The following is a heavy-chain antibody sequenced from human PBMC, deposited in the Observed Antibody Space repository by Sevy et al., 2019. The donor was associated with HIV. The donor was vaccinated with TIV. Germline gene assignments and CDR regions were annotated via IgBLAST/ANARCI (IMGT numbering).Heavy chain of an antibody. J-gene: IGHJ3*02. CDR1: GYTFTGYY. CDR2: INANNGGT. Sequence: GPVKVSCKSSGYTFTGYYMHWVRQAPGQGLEWMGWINANNGGTNYAQRFQGRVTMTRDTSITTAYMELSRLTSDDTAVYYCTRQDSSASDIWGQGTVVTVSS. CDR3: TRQDSSASDI. V-gene: IGHV1-2*02. D-gene: IGHD2-15*01.